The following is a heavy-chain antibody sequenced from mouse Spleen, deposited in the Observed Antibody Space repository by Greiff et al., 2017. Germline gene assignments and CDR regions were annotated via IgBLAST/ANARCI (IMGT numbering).Heavy chain of an antibody. CDR2: IYPGNGDT. V-gene: IGHV1-12*01. D-gene: IGHD4-1*01. J-gene: IGHJ3*01. CDR1: GYTFTSYN. CDR3: ARGTGKGAWFAY. Sequence: LQQPGAELVKPGASVKMSCKASGYTFTSYNMHWVKQTPGQGLEWIGAIYPGNGDTSYNQKFKGKATLTADKSSSTAYMQLSSLTSEDSAVYYCARGTGKGAWFAYWGQGTLVTVSA.